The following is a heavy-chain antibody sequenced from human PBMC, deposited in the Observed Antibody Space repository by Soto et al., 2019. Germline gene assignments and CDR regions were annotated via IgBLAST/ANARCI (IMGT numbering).Heavy chain of an antibody. J-gene: IGHJ6*02. CDR1: GGSIRGYY. D-gene: IGHD2-21*02. CDR3: ARDLWGYCGTDCYPLDV. V-gene: IGHV4-59*01. Sequence: SSETLSLTCTVSGGSIRGYYWSWIRQPPGKGLEWIGYMYNTGSTVYNPSFKSRVTISVDTSKNQFSLKLNSVTAADTAVYYCARDLWGYCGTDCYPLDVWGQGTTVTVS. CDR2: MYNTGST.